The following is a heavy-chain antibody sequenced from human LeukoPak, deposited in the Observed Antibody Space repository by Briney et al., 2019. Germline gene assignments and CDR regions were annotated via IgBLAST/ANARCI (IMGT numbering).Heavy chain of an antibody. CDR3: ARVRLGNSGVDY. CDR2: ISSSSSYT. V-gene: IGHV3-11*06. J-gene: IGHJ4*02. Sequence: GGSLRLSCAASGFTFSDYYMSWIRQAPGKGLEWVSYISSSSSYTNYADSVKGRFTISRDNAKNSLYLQMNSLRAEDTAVYYCARVRLGNSGVDYWGQGTLVTVSS. CDR1: GFTFSDYY. D-gene: IGHD4-23*01.